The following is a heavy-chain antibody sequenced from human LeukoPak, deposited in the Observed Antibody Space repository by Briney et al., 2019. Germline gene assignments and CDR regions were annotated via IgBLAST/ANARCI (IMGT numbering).Heavy chain of an antibody. CDR2: INAGNGNT. D-gene: IGHD3-10*01. J-gene: IGHJ5*02. Sequence: LWASVKVSCKASGYTFTSYAMHWVRQAPGQRLEWMGWINAGNGNTKYSQKFQGRVTITRDTSVSTAYMELSSLRSEDTAVYYCARDAFITMVRGVIITPWFDPWGQGTLVTVSS. CDR1: GYTFTSYA. CDR3: ARDAFITMVRGVIITPWFDP. V-gene: IGHV1-3*01.